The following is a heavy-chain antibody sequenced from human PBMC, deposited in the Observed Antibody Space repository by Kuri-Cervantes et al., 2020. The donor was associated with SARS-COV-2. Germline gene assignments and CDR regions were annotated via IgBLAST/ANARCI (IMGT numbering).Heavy chain of an antibody. V-gene: IGHV3-23*01. CDR2: ISGSGGST. CDR3: AKDLRRNGYCGSTSCFVDMVVVRTAYSTVLDV. CDR1: GFTFSSYA. D-gene: IGHD2-2*01. Sequence: GGSLRLSCAASGFTFSSYAMSWVRQAPGKGLEWVSAISGSGGSTYYADSVKGRFTISRDNSKNTLYLQMNSLRAEDTAVYYCAKDLRRNGYCGSTSCFVDMVVVRTAYSTVLDVWGKGTTVTVCS. J-gene: IGHJ6*04.